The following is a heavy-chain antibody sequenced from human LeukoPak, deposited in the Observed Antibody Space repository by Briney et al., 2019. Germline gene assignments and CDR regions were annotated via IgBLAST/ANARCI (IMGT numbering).Heavy chain of an antibody. D-gene: IGHD1-7*01. CDR1: GYAFSAYY. Sequence: SSVNVSCKTSGYAFSAYYINWVRQAPGQGLEWMGRINPNSGDTNFAQKFQGRVTMTRDKSISTAYMGLTRLSSDDRAVYYCARGAGVTGTNWVRLDHFDFWGQGTLITVSS. CDR2: INPNSGDT. CDR3: ARGAGVTGTNWVRLDHFDF. J-gene: IGHJ4*02. V-gene: IGHV1-2*06.